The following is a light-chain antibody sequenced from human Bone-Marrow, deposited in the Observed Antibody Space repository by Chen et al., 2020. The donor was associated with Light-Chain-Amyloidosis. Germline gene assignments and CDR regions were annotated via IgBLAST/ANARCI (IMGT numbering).Light chain of an antibody. CDR2: GSS. CDR1: QTISSNY. Sequence: EIVLTQSPGTLSLSPGEGANLSCRASQTISSNYLTWYQQKFGQAPRLLIYGSSSRATGIPDRFTGSGSGTGFTLSRNRLETEGFEMYYCEQYGSSPLTVGGGTKVESK. J-gene: IGKJ4*01. V-gene: IGKV3-20*01. CDR3: EQYGSSPLT.